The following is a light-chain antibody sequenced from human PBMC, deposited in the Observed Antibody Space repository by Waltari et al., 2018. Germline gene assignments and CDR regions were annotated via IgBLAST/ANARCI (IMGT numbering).Light chain of an antibody. CDR1: QSVSSSY. CDR2: SAS. J-gene: IGKJ4*01. Sequence: IVLTQSPGTLSLSPGERATLSCRASQSVSSSYLAWYQQKPGQAPRLLIYSASSRATGIPDRFSGSGSGTDFTLTIRRLEPEDFAVYYCQQYGSSPLAFGGGTKVEIK. CDR3: QQYGSSPLA. V-gene: IGKV3-20*01.